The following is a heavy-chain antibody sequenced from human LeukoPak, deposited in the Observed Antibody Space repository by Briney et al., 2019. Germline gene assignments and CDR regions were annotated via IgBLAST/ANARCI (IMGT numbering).Heavy chain of an antibody. D-gene: IGHD2-2*01. J-gene: IGHJ4*02. Sequence: PSETLSLTCAVYGGSFSGYYWSWIRQPPGKGLEWIGEINHSGSTDSNPSLKSRVTISVDTSKNQFSLKLSSVTAADTAVYYCARGRGVPAAMFGFDYWGQGTLVTVSS. CDR2: INHSGST. CDR1: GGSFSGYY. CDR3: ARGRGVPAAMFGFDY. V-gene: IGHV4-34*01.